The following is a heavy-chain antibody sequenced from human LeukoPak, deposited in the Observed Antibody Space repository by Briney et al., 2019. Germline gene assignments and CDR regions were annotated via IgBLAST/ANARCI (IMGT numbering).Heavy chain of an antibody. V-gene: IGHV3-53*01. CDR3: GKDIIRRTAITGTGIDI. CDR2: IYSGGST. J-gene: IGHJ5*02. Sequence: PGGSLRLSCAASGFTVTSNYMSWVRQAPGKGLEWVSVIYSGGSTYYADSVKGRFTISRDNSKNTLYLQMNSLRAEDTGLYYCGKDIIRRTAITGTGIDIWGEGTLVTVSS. D-gene: IGHD1-20*01. CDR1: GFTVTSNY.